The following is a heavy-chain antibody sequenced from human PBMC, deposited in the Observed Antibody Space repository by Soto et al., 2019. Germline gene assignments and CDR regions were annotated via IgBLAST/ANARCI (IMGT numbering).Heavy chain of an antibody. V-gene: IGHV1-18*01. CDR2: INTYNGNT. Sequence: QVQLVQSGAEVKNPGASVKVSCKASGYTFTRYGIGWARQAPGQGLEWMGWINTYNGNTNYAQNVQGRVNLTTDTSTSTAYMGLRSLRSNDTAIYYCAMVDVYVTPSPQDVWGQGTTVIVSS. CDR3: AMVDVYVTPSPQDV. D-gene: IGHD3-16*01. J-gene: IGHJ6*02. CDR1: GYTFTRYG.